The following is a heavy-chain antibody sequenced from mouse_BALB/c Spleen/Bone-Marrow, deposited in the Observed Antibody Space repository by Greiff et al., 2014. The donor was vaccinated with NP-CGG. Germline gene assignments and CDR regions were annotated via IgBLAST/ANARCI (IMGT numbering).Heavy chain of an antibody. CDR2: IRNKANGYTT. CDR3: ARDKNDSSYWYLDV. V-gene: IGHV7-3*02. J-gene: IGHJ1*01. CDR1: GFTFTDYY. D-gene: IGHD1-1*01. Sequence: EVQLVESGGGLVQPGGSLRLSCATSGFTFTDYYMSWVRQPPGKALEWLGFIRNKANGYTTEYSASEKGRFTISRDNSQSILYLQMNTLKAEDSASYYCARDKNDSSYWYLDVWGAGTTVTVSS.